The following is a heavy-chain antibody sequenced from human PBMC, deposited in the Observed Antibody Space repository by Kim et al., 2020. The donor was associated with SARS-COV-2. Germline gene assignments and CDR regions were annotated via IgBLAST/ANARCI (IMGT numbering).Heavy chain of an antibody. D-gene: IGHD6-19*01. CDR3: ARHVQQWPKRPVHFDY. V-gene: IGHV5-10-1*01. J-gene: IGHJ4*02. CDR1: GYSFTSYW. Sequence: GESLKISCKGSGYSFTSYWISWVRQMPGKGLEWMGRIDPSDSYTNYSPSFQGHVTISADKSISTAYLQWSSLKASDTAMYYCARHVQQWPKRPVHFDYWGQGTLVTVSS. CDR2: IDPSDSYT.